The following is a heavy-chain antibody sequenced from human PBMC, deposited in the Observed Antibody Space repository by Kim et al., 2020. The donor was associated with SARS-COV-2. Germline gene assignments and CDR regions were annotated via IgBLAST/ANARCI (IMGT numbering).Heavy chain of an antibody. Sequence: SYAQKFQGRVTMTRDTSTSTVYMELSSLRSEDTAVYYCARSPPSGANDYWGQGTLVTVSS. J-gene: IGHJ4*02. CDR3: ARSPPSGANDY. D-gene: IGHD6-19*01. V-gene: IGHV1-46*01.